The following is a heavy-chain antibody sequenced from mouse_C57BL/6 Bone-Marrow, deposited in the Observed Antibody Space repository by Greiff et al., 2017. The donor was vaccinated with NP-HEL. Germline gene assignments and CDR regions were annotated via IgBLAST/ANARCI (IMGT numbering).Heavy chain of an antibody. CDR1: GFTFSSYA. J-gene: IGHJ3*01. CDR2: ISDGGSYT. CDR3: ARDWAWFAY. Sequence: VQLKQSGGGLVKPGGSLKLSCAASGFTFSSYAMSWVRQTPEKRLEWVATISDGGSYTYYPDNVKGRFTISRDNAKNNLYLQMSHLKSEDTAMYYCARDWAWFAYWGQGTLVTVSA. V-gene: IGHV5-4*01. D-gene: IGHD4-1*01.